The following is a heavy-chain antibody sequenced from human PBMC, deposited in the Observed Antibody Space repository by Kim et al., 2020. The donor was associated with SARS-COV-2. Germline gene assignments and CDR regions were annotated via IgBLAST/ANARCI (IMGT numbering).Heavy chain of an antibody. CDR3: ARQYSSSWNDAFDI. CDR2: IYPGDSDT. V-gene: IGHV5-51*01. J-gene: IGHJ3*02. Sequence: GESLKISCKGSGYSFTSYWIGWVRQMPGKGLEWMGIIYPGDSDTRYSPSFQGQVTIPADKSISTAYPQWSSLKASDTAMYYCARQYSSSWNDAFDIWGQGTMVTVSS. D-gene: IGHD6-13*01. CDR1: GYSFTSYW.